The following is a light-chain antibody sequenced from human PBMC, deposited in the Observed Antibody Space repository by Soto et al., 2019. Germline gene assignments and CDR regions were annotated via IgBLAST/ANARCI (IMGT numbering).Light chain of an antibody. CDR1: SSDIGGYNY. CDR2: DVT. CDR3: SSYAGTYPVV. Sequence: QSALTQPRSVSGSPGQSVTVSCSGSSSDIGGYNYVSWYQQHPGKAPELMIYDVTKRPSRVPDRFSGSKSGNTASLTISGLQAEDEADYYCSSYAGTYPVVFGGGTKLTVL. V-gene: IGLV2-11*01. J-gene: IGLJ2*01.